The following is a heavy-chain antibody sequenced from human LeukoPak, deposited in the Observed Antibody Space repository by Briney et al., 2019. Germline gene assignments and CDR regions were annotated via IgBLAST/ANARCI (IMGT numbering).Heavy chain of an antibody. CDR1: GYTFTSYD. J-gene: IGHJ4*02. CDR2: MNPNSGNT. D-gene: IGHD6-6*01. V-gene: IGHV1-8*01. CDR3: ARLRKYSSSSSGLSYFDY. Sequence: GASVKVSCKASGYTFTSYDINWVRQATGQGLEWMGWMNPNSGNTGYAQKFQGRVTMTRNTSISTAYMELSSLRSEDTAVYYCARLRKYSSSSSGLSYFDYWGQGTLVTVFS.